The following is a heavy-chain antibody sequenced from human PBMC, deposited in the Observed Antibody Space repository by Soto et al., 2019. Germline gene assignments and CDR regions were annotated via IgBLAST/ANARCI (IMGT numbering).Heavy chain of an antibody. CDR2: MNPNSGNT. D-gene: IGHD3-10*01. J-gene: IGHJ5*02. CDR1: GYTFTSYG. CDR3: ARILPMVRGVQNNWFDP. V-gene: IGHV1-8*01. Sequence: ASVKVSCKASGYTFTSYGINWVRQATGQGLEWMGWMNPNSGNTGYAQKFQGRVTMTRNTSISTAYMELSSLRSEDTAVYYCARILPMVRGVQNNWFDPWGQGTLVTVPQ.